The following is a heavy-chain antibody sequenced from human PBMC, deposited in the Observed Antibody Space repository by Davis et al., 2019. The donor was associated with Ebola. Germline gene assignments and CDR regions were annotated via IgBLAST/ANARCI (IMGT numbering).Heavy chain of an antibody. D-gene: IGHD2-21*01. CDR3: ARGGYPWGGYYYYGMDV. CDR1: GYTFTSYG. Sequence: AASVKVSCKASGYTFTSYGISWVRQATGQGLEWMGWMNPNSGNTGYAQKFQGRVTMTRNTSISTAYMELSSLRSEDTAVYYCARGGYPWGGYYYYGMDVWGQGTTVTVSS. V-gene: IGHV1-8*02. CDR2: MNPNSGNT. J-gene: IGHJ6*02.